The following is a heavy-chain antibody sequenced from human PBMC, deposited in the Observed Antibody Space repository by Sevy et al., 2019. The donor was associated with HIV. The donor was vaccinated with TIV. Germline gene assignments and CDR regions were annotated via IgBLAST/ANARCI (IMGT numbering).Heavy chain of an antibody. J-gene: IGHJ6*02. V-gene: IGHV1-2*02. D-gene: IGHD3-3*01. CDR1: GYTITGYY. CDR2: INPNSGGT. CDR3: ARVTIFGVVRYGMDV. Sequence: ASVKVSCKASGYTITGYYMHWVRQAPGQGLEWMGWINPNSGGTNYAQKFQGRVTMTRDTSISTAYMELSRLRSDDTAVYYCARVTIFGVVRYGMDVWGQGTTVTVSS.